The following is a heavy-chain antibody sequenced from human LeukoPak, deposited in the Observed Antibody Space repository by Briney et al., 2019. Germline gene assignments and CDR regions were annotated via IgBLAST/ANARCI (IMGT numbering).Heavy chain of an antibody. CDR2: INPDGSTT. J-gene: IGHJ5*02. Sequence: GGSLRLSCAASGFTFSNYWMHWVRQDPGKGLVWVSFINPDGSTTNYADSVKGRFTISRDNAKNSLYLQMNSLRAEDTALYYCARHRLATLHWFDPWGQGTMVTVSS. V-gene: IGHV3-74*01. CDR1: GFTFSNYW. CDR3: ARHRLATLHWFDP.